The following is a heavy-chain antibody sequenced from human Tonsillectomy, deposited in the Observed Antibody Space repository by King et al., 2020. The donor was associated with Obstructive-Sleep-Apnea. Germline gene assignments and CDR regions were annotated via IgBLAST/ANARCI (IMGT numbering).Heavy chain of an antibody. J-gene: IGHJ1*01. D-gene: IGHD1-1*01. CDR2: IRYDGSNK. CDR3: AKDRNDSPEYVQH. V-gene: IGHV3-30*02. CDR1: GFTFSSYG. Sequence: HVQLVESGGGVVQPGRSLRLSCAASGFTFSSYGMHWVRQAPGKGLEWVAFIRYDGSNKYYADSVKGRFTISRDNSKNTLYLQMNSLRAEDTAVYYCAKDRNDSPEYVQHWGQGTLVTVSS.